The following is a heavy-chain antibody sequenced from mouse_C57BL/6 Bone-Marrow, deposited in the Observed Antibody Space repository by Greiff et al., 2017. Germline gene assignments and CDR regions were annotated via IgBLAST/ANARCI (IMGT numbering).Heavy chain of an antibody. V-gene: IGHV1-63*01. J-gene: IGHJ4*01. CDR1: GYTFTNYW. CDR3: ARCSYYAMDY. CDR2: IYPGGGST. Sequence: VQLQQSGAELVRPGTSVKMSCKASGYTFTNYWIGWAKQRPGHGLEWIGDIYPGGGSTNYNEKFKGKATLTADKSSSTAYMQLRSLTSEDSAIYYCARCSYYAMDYWGQGTSVTVSS.